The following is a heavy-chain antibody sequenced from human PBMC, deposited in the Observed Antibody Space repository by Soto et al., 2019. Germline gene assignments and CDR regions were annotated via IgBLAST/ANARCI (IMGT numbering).Heavy chain of an antibody. CDR1: GFTVSSNY. CDR3: ARSKRTYSSSSFHYYYYMDV. J-gene: IGHJ6*03. D-gene: IGHD6-6*01. Sequence: EVQLVESGGGLVQPGGSLRLSCAASGFTVSSNYMSWVRQAPGKGLEWVSVIYSGGSTYYADSVKGRFTISRDNSNNTLYLQMNSLRAEDTAVYYCARSKRTYSSSSFHYYYYMDVWGKGTTVTVSS. CDR2: IYSGGST. V-gene: IGHV3-66*01.